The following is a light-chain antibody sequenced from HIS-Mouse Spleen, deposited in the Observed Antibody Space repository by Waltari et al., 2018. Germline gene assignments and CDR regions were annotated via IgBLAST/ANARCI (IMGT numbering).Light chain of an antibody. CDR3: QQYDNLPPYT. Sequence: DLQKTQSSSSLPAPLGDRFTITCQASQDISNYLNWYQQKPGKAPKLLIYDASNLETGVPSRFSGSGSGTDFTFTISSLQPEDIATYYCQQYDNLPPYTFGQGTKLEIK. CDR1: QDISNY. J-gene: IGKJ2*01. V-gene: IGKV1-33*01. CDR2: DAS.